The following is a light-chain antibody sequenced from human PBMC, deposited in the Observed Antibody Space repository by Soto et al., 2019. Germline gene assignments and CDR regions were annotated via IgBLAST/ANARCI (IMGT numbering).Light chain of an antibody. CDR3: SSYTSSSAWV. CDR2: EVS. CDR1: SSDVGGYNY. Sequence: QSVLTQPASVSGSPGQSITISCTGTSSDVGGYNYVSSYQQHPGKAPKLMIYEVSNRPSGVSNRFSGSKSGNTASLTISGLQAEDEADYYCSSYTSSSAWVFGTGTEVTVL. J-gene: IGLJ1*01. V-gene: IGLV2-14*01.